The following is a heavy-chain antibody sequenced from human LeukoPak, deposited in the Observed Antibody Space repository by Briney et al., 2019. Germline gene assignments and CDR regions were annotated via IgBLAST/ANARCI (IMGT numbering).Heavy chain of an antibody. CDR1: GYSFTSYW. CDR3: ARQRYCSSTSCFTYYYYGMDV. D-gene: IGHD2-2*01. CDR2: IYPGDSDT. Sequence: GESLKISCKGSGYSFTSYWIGWVRQMPGKGLEWVGIIYPGDSDTRYSPSFQGQVTISADKSISTAYLQWSSLKASDTAMYYCARQRYCSSTSCFTYYYYGMDVWGQGTTVTVSS. J-gene: IGHJ6*02. V-gene: IGHV5-51*01.